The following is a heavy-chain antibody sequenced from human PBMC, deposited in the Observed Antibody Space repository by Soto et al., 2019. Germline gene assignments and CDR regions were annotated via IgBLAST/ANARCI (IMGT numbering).Heavy chain of an antibody. CDR3: ARNAAAAGTARSCGMDV. D-gene: IGHD6-13*01. Sequence: ASVKVSCKASGYTFTSYGISWVRQAPGQGLEWMGWISAYNGNTNYAQKLQGRVTMTRDTSISTAYMELSRLRSDDTAVYYCARNAAAAGTARSCGMDVWGQGTTVTVSS. CDR1: GYTFTSYG. V-gene: IGHV1-18*01. J-gene: IGHJ6*02. CDR2: ISAYNGNT.